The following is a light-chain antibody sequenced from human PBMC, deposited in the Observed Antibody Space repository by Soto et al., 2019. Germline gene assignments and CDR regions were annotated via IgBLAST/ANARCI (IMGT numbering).Light chain of an antibody. CDR1: QSIGSY. J-gene: IGKJ1*01. Sequence: DFQMTQSPSSLSASVGDGATIXXRASQSIGSYLHWYQQKPGKAPNLLFQGGSILHVVVPPRFSGGGVGTDFTLIISSLQHEDFATYYCQQNYSTPTFGQGTKVDIK. V-gene: IGKV1-39*01. CDR2: GGS. CDR3: QQNYSTPT.